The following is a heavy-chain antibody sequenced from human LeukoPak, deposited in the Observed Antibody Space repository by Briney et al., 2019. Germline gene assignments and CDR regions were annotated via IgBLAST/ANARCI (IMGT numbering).Heavy chain of an antibody. CDR3: ARDGADVYGRAFDY. CDR2: IQASGNT. V-gene: IGHV4-4*07. CDR1: GGSISSYF. D-gene: IGHD3-10*01. J-gene: IGHJ4*02. Sequence: SETLSLTCNVSGGSISSYFWTWIRQPAGKALDWIERIQASGNTKYNSSLKSRVSMSVDTSKTQFSLKLTSVTAADTAVYFCARDGADVYGRAFDYWGQGTLVSVYS.